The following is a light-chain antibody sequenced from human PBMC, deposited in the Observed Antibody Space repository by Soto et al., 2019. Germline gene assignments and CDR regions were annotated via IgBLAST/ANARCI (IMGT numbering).Light chain of an antibody. CDR1: SSNIGINS. CDR2: NSY. CDR3: ASWDDSLKALL. Sequence: QSVLTLPPSASGTPEERVTISCSGGSSNIGINSVTWYQHLPGTAPKLLIYNSYQRPSGVPDRFSGSKSGTSASLAISGLQPDDDADYYCASWDDSLKALLFGGGTKLTVL. V-gene: IGLV1-44*01. J-gene: IGLJ3*02.